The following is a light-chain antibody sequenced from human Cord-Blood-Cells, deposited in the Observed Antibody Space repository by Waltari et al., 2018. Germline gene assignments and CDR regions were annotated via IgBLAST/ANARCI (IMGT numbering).Light chain of an antibody. CDR1: QSISSY. V-gene: IGKV1-39*01. CDR3: QQSYSTPRT. Sequence: DIQMTQSPSSLSVSVGDRVTITCRASQSISSYLNWYQQKPGKAPKLLIYAASSLQSGVPSRFSGSGSGTDFTLTSSSLQPEDFATYYCQQSYSTPRTFGQGTKLEIK. J-gene: IGKJ2*01. CDR2: AAS.